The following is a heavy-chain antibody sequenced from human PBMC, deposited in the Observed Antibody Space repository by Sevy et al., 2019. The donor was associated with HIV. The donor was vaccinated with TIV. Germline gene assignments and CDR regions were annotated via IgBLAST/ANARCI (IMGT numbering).Heavy chain of an antibody. J-gene: IGHJ4*02. CDR2: INTDGKII. V-gene: IGHV3-74*01. CDR1: GFTFTSDY. Sequence: VGSLRLSCAASGFTFTSDYMHWVLQPPGKELVWVSHINTDGKIIRYADSVKGRFTTSRDNAKNTLYLQMNSLRAEDTAVYYSARGSRGTFGSWGQGTLVTVSS. CDR3: ARGSRGTFGS. D-gene: IGHD1-26*01.